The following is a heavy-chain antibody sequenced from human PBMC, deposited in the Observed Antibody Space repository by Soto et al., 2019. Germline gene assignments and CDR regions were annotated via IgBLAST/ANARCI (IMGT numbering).Heavy chain of an antibody. Sequence: GGSLRLSWAASVFSFRDTWMILVRQAPGKGLEWVRRTRSKSDGGTTEYAAPVKGRFTISRDDSANTLYLLMNSLKSDDTAVYYCNTGSPFSGALYDHWGQGTQVTVSS. CDR1: VFSFRDTW. CDR3: NTGSPFSGALYDH. CDR2: TRSKSDGGTT. D-gene: IGHD2-15*01. V-gene: IGHV3-15*01. J-gene: IGHJ4*02.